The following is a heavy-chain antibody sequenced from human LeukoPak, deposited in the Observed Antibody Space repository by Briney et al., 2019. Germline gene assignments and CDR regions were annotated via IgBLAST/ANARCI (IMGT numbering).Heavy chain of an antibody. J-gene: IGHJ4*02. CDR3: ARVSVVVVADSYFDY. CDR1: GFTFSSYA. V-gene: IGHV3-30*04. Sequence: GRSLRLSCAASGFTFSSYAMHWVRQAPGKGLEWVAVISYDGSNKYYADSVKGRFTISRDNSKNTLYLQMNSLRAEDTAVYYCARVSVVVVADSYFDYWGQGTLVTASS. CDR2: ISYDGSNK. D-gene: IGHD2-15*01.